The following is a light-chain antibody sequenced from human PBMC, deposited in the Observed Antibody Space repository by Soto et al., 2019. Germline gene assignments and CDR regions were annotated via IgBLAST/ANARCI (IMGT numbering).Light chain of an antibody. CDR3: NSYTSSSTYVV. CDR1: SSDVGAYNY. Sequence: QSALTQPASVSGSPGQSITISCTGSSSDVGAYNYVSWYQHHPGKAPKLMIYDVSNRPSGVSNRFSGSKSGNTASLTISGLQAEDEADYYCNSYTSSSTYVVFGGGTKLTVL. J-gene: IGLJ2*01. CDR2: DVS. V-gene: IGLV2-14*03.